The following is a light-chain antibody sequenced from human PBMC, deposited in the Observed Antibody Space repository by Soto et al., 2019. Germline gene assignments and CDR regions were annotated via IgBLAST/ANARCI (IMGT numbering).Light chain of an antibody. CDR1: NIGGRN. Sequence: SYELTQPPSVSVAPGQTARIACGGNNIGGRNVHWYQQKPGQAPVLVVYDDSDRPSGIPERISGSKSGTSASLAISGLQSDDESDYYCAAWDDSLGAVVFGGGTKLTVL. J-gene: IGLJ2*01. CDR3: AAWDDSLGAVV. CDR2: DDS. V-gene: IGLV3-21*02.